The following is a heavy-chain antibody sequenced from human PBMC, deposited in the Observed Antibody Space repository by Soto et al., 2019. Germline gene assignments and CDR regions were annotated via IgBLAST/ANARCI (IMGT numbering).Heavy chain of an antibody. J-gene: IGHJ5*02. CDR2: IIPIFGTA. D-gene: IGHD5-18*01. V-gene: IGHV1-69*13. CDR1: GGTFSSYA. Sequence: ASVKVSCKASGGTFSSYAISWVRQAPGQGLEWMGGIIPIFGTANYAQKFQGRVTITADESTSTAYMELSSLRSEDTAVYYCARVGRAMVISRFGYWFDPWGQGTLVTVSS. CDR3: ARVGRAMVISRFGYWFDP.